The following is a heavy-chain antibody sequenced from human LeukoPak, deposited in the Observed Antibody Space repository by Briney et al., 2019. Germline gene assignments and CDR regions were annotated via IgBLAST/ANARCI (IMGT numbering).Heavy chain of an antibody. CDR1: GGSISSYY. J-gene: IGHJ4*02. Sequence: PSETLSLTCTVSGGSISSYYWNWIRQPAGKGLEWIGRIYTSGSTSYNSSLKSRVTMSVDTSKNQFSLKLTSVTAADTAVYYCARVYRDDFWSGYSTHFDYWGQGTLVTVSS. CDR3: ARVYRDDFWSGYSTHFDY. V-gene: IGHV4-4*07. D-gene: IGHD3-3*01. CDR2: IYTSGST.